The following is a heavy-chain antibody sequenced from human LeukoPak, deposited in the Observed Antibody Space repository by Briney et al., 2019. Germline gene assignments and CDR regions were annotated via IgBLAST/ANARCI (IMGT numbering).Heavy chain of an antibody. CDR1: GGSISSSSYY. CDR3: ARDNNDSSGYYFQS. J-gene: IGHJ5*02. CDR2: IYYSGST. D-gene: IGHD3-22*01. Sequence: SETLSLTCTVSGGSISSSSYYWSWIRQHPGKGLEWIGYIYYSGSTYYNPSLKSRVTISVDTSKNQFSLKLSSVTAADTAVYYCARDNNDSSGYYFQSWGQGTLVTVSS. V-gene: IGHV4-31*03.